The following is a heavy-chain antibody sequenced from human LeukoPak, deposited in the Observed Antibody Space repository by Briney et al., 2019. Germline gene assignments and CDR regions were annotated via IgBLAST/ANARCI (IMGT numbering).Heavy chain of an antibody. J-gene: IGHJ6*03. V-gene: IGHV4-38-2*02. CDR3: ARARKGSSRGYYYYYYMDV. D-gene: IGHD6-6*01. CDR2: IFYSGST. CDR1: GDSISSRYY. Sequence: SETLSLTCTVSGDSISSRYYWGWVRQSPGNVLEWIGTIFYSGSTYYNPSLKSRVTISVDTSKNQFSLKLSSVTAADTAVYYCARARKGSSRGYYYYYYMDVWGKGTTVTVSS.